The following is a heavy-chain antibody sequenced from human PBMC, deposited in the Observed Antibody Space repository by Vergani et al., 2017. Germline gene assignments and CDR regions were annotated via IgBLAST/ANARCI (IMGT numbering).Heavy chain of an antibody. V-gene: IGHV1-58*01. CDR2: IVVGSGNT. D-gene: IGHD1-26*01. CDR3: AAEGLVGAKAFDI. J-gene: IGHJ3*02. Sequence: HMQLVQSGPEVKKPGTSVKVSCKASGFTFTSSAVQWVRQARGQRLEWIGWIVVGSGNTNYAQKFQERVTITRDMSTSTAYMELSSLRSEDTAVYYCAAEGLVGAKAFDIWGQGTMVTVSS. CDR1: GFTFTSSA.